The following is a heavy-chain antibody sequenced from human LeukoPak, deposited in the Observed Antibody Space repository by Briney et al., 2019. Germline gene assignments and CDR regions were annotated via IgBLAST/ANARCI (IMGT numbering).Heavy chain of an antibody. CDR1: GGSFSGYY. Sequence: SETLSLTCAVYGGSFSGYYWSWIRQPPGKGLEWIGEINHSGSTNYNPSLKSRVIISLDTSKNQFSLKLSSVTAADTAVYYCARVVRGHYDSSGYYSDYWGQGTLVTVSS. CDR3: ARVVRGHYDSSGYYSDY. CDR2: INHSGST. D-gene: IGHD3-22*01. J-gene: IGHJ4*02. V-gene: IGHV4-34*01.